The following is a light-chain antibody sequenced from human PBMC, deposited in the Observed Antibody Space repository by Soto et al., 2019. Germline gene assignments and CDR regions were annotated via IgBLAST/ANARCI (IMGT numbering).Light chain of an antibody. CDR2: HVS. J-gene: IGLJ1*01. CDR1: SSDVGGYNY. V-gene: IGLV2-14*01. CDR3: SSYTSSSTLV. Sequence: QSALTQPASVSGSPGQPVAISSTGTSSDVGGYNYVSWYQQHPGKAPKLMIYHVSRRPSGVSNRSSGSPSGNRAALVISGLQAEDEADYYCSSYTSSSTLVFGTGPKVTVL.